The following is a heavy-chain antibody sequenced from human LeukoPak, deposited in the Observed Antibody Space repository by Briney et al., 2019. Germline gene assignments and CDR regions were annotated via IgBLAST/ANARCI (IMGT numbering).Heavy chain of an antibody. V-gene: IGHV3-7*01. D-gene: IGHD5-24*01. J-gene: IGHJ4*02. CDR1: GFTFISYW. Sequence: GGSLRLSCAASGFTFISYWMSWVRQAPGKGVEWVANIKQDGSEKYYVDSVKGRFTISRDNAKNSLYLQMNSLRAEDTAVYYCARSMAYYFDYWGQGTLVTVSS. CDR3: ARSMAYYFDY. CDR2: IKQDGSEK.